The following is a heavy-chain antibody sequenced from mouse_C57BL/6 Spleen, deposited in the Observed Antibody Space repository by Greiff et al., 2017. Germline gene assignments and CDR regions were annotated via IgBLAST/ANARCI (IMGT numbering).Heavy chain of an antibody. Sequence: EVKLQESGGGLVKPGGSLKLSCAASGFTFSDYGMHWVRQAPEKGLEWVAYISSGSSTIYYADTVKGRFTISRDNAKNTLFLQMTSLRSEDTAMYYCARCYDGYFDYWGQGTTLTVSS. CDR3: ARCYDGYFDY. J-gene: IGHJ2*01. D-gene: IGHD2-3*01. CDR1: GFTFSDYG. CDR2: ISSGSSTI. V-gene: IGHV5-17*01.